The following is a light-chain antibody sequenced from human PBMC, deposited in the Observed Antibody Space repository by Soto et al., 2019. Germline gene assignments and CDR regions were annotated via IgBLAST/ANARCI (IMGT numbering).Light chain of an antibody. Sequence: KPPPPPGPPGRSATFSGTGTKNEIGFNNFVSWYQHHPGKAPRLIIYEVVQRPSGVPDRFSGSKSGNTASLTVSGLQAADEGDYFCKSYAGSNTYVFGSGTKVTVL. V-gene: IGLV2-8*01. CDR3: KSYAGSNTYV. CDR2: EVV. CDR1: KNEIGFNNF. J-gene: IGLJ1*01.